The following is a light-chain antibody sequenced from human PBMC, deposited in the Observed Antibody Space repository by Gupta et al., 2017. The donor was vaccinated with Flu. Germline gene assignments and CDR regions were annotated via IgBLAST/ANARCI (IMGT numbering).Light chain of an antibody. CDR2: EVN. V-gene: IGLV2-8*01. Sequence: QSALTQPPSASGSPGQSVTISCTGTSSDAGGYKFVSWYQQHPGKSPKLMTYEVNTPPSGVPDRFSGPKSGNTASLTVSGLQAEDEADYYCSSYAGGNNFVVFGGGTKLTVL. J-gene: IGLJ2*01. CDR1: SSDAGGYKF. CDR3: SSYAGGNNFVV.